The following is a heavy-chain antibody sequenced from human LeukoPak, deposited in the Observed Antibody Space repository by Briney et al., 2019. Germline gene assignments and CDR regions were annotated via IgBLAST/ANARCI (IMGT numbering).Heavy chain of an antibody. CDR3: ARGIVGATAYYYYMDV. Sequence: ASVKVSCKASGYTFTGYYLHWVRQAPGQGLEWMGWINPNSGGTNYAQKLQGRVTMTTDTSTSTAYMELRSLRSDDTAVYYCARGIVGATAYYYYMDVWGKGTTVTVSS. CDR2: INPNSGGT. J-gene: IGHJ6*03. D-gene: IGHD1-26*01. V-gene: IGHV1-2*02. CDR1: GYTFTGYY.